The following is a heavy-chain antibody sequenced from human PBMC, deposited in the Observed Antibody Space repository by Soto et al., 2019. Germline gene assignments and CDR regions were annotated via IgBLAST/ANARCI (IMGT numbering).Heavy chain of an antibody. V-gene: IGHV1-69*12. J-gene: IGHJ4*02. D-gene: IGHD6-19*01. Sequence: QVQLVQSGAEVKKPGSSVKVSCKASGGTFSSYAISWVRQAPGQGLEWMGGIIPIFGTANYAQKFQGRVTITADETTSKAHMERSSLRSEDTAVYYCARGTYLGGWPFDYWGQGTLVTVSS. CDR2: IIPIFGTA. CDR1: GGTFSSYA. CDR3: ARGTYLGGWPFDY.